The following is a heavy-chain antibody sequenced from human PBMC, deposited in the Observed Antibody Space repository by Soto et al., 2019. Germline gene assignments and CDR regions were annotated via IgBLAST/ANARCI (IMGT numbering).Heavy chain of an antibody. J-gene: IGHJ4*02. CDR3: AKSVPDPACRGGGCHRTFDY. V-gene: IGHV3-30*18. Sequence: QVQLVESGGGVVQPGGSVRLSCTASGFTLGAYVMHWVRQAQGKGPEWVAAISADGRDLFYAASVEGRFTISRDNSKNTLFLQMNSLTSEDTSVYSCAKSVPDPACRGGGCHRTFDYWGKGTLVTVSS. CDR2: ISADGRDL. CDR1: GFTLGAYV. D-gene: IGHD2-15*01.